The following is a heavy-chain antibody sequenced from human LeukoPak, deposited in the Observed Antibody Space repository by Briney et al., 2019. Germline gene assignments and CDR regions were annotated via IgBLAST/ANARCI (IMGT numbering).Heavy chain of an antibody. Sequence: GGSLRLSCAASGFTFSSYAMHWVRQAPGKGLEWVAVISYDGSNKYYADSVKGRFTISRDNSKNTLYLQMNSLRAEDTAVYYCARDAPYGSGSYDVYYGMDVWGQGTTVTVSS. CDR2: ISYDGSNK. D-gene: IGHD3-10*01. CDR1: GFTFSSYA. CDR3: ARDAPYGSGSYDVYYGMDV. J-gene: IGHJ6*02. V-gene: IGHV3-30*04.